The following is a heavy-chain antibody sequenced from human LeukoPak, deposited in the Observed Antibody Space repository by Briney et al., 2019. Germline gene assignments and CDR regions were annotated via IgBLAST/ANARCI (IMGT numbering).Heavy chain of an antibody. V-gene: IGHV1-2*02. Sequence: ASVKVSCKASGYTFTGYYMHWVRQAPGQGLEWMGWINPNSGGTNYAQKFQGRVTMTRDTSISTAYMELSRLRSEDTAVYYCASPLDDFWSGYYKGLDYWGQGTLVTVSS. D-gene: IGHD3-3*01. CDR1: GYTFTGYY. J-gene: IGHJ4*02. CDR3: ASPLDDFWSGYYKGLDY. CDR2: INPNSGGT.